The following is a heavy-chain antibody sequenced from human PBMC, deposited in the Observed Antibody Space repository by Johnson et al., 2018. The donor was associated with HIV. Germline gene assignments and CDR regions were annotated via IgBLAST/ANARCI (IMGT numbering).Heavy chain of an antibody. CDR3: AKDKVAWGAMVGGGAFDI. J-gene: IGHJ3*02. D-gene: IGHD5-18*01. CDR2: INWNSGSI. Sequence: VQLVESGGGVVRPGGSLRLSCAASGFTFDDYGMSWVRQAPGKGLEWVSGINWNSGSIGYADSVKGRFTISRDNAKNSLYLQMNSLRAEDTALYYCAKDKVAWGAMVGGGAFDIWGRGTIVIVSS. V-gene: IGHV3-20*04. CDR1: GFTFDDYG.